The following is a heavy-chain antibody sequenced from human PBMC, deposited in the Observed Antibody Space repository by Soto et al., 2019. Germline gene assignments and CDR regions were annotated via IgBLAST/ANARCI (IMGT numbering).Heavy chain of an antibody. J-gene: IGHJ4*02. V-gene: IGHV1-46*03. CDR1: GYTYTRYY. CDR2: INPSGGST. CDR3: ARESSSSSGLDY. D-gene: IGHD6-6*01. Sequence: ASVKGSCKTSGYTYTRYYMRWVRQAPGQGLEWMGIINPSGGSTSYAQKFQGRVTMTRDTSTSTVYMELSSLRSEDTAVYYCARESSSSSGLDYWGQGTLVTVSS.